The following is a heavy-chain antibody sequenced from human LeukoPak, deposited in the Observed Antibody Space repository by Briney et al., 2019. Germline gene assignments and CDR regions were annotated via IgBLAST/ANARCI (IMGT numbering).Heavy chain of an antibody. D-gene: IGHD2-2*01. CDR1: GFTFSSYA. CDR3: ARLTRIYCSSTSCYHTYYYYYMDV. CDR2: ISGSGGST. V-gene: IGHV3-23*01. J-gene: IGHJ6*03. Sequence: PGGSLRLSCAASGFTFSSYAMSWVRQAPGKGLEWVSAISGSGGSTYYADSVKGRFTISRDNAKNSLYLQMNSLRAEDTAVYYCARLTRIYCSSTSCYHTYYYYYMDVWGKGTTVTVSS.